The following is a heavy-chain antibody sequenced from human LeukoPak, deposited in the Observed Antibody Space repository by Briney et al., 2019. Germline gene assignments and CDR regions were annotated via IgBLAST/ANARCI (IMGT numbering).Heavy chain of an antibody. J-gene: IGHJ2*01. CDR3: ARGAVAYRYFDL. Sequence: SETLSLTCTVSGGSISSGDYYWSWIRQPPGKGLEWIGYIYYSGSTYYNPSLKSRVTISVDTSKNQFSLKLSSVTAADTAVYYCARGAVAYRYFDLWGRGTLVTVSS. CDR2: IYYSGST. V-gene: IGHV4-30-4*01. D-gene: IGHD6-19*01. CDR1: GGSISSGDYY.